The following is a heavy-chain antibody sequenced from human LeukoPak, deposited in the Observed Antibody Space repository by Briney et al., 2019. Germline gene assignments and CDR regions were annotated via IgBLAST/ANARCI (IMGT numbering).Heavy chain of an antibody. CDR3: ARAPVSAVTATYYMDV. CDR1: GGSISGYY. CDR2: IYYSGST. J-gene: IGHJ6*03. V-gene: IGHV4-59*01. D-gene: IGHD2-21*02. Sequence: SETLSLTCTVSGGSISGYYWSWIRQPPGKGLEWIGYIYYSGSTNYNPSLKSRVTISVDTSKNQFSLKLSSVTAADTAVYYRARAPVSAVTATYYMDVWGKGTTVTVSS.